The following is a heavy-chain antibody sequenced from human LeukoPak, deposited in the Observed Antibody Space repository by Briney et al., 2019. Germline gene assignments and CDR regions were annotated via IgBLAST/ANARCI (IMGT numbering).Heavy chain of an antibody. CDR1: GFTFSDYA. CDR2: ISKDGSDK. J-gene: IGHJ4*02. D-gene: IGHD1-7*01. V-gene: IGHV3-30-3*01. CDR3: ARDYWWNYDY. Sequence: PGGSLRLSCAASGFTFSDYAMHWVRQAPGKGLEWVAVISKDGSDKYYPGSVRGQLTISRDNSKNTIYLQMDSLRAEDTAIYYCARDYWWNYDYWGQGTLVTVSS.